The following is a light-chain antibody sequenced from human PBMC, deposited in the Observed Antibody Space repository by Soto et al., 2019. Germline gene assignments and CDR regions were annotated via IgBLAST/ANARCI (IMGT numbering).Light chain of an antibody. V-gene: IGKV3-15*01. J-gene: IGKJ2*01. CDR2: SAS. CDR1: QGVSSN. CDR3: QQYNNWPPIT. Sequence: ETVMTQSPATLSVSPGERATLSCRASQGVSSNLAWYQQKPGQAPRLLIYSASTRATGIPARFSGSWSGTEFTLTISSLQSEDFAVYYCQQYNNWPPITFGQGTKLEIK.